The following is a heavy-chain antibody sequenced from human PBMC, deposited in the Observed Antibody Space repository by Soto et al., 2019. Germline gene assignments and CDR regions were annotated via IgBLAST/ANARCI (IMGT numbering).Heavy chain of an antibody. Sequence: GGSLRLSCAVSGFTFSSYWMSWVRQAPGKGLEWVANIKQDGGRKYYVDSVKGRFTISRDNAKNSLSLQMNSLRAEDTAVFYCARALTDSSGWFRFDYWGQGTLVTVSS. V-gene: IGHV3-7*01. CDR3: ARALTDSSGWFRFDY. CDR1: GFTFSSYW. J-gene: IGHJ4*02. CDR2: IKQDGGRK. D-gene: IGHD6-19*01.